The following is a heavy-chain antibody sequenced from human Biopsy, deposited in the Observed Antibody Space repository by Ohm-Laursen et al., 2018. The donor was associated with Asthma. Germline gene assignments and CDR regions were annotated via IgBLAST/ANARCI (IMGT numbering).Heavy chain of an antibody. Sequence: SSVKVSCKVHGDILSSFGIKWVRKAPGQGLEWMGGVIPIYGTTHTAQKFQGRVTITADESTSTAYMELTSLRKEDTAVYYCARGPELDVWGQGTTVTVSS. CDR3: ARGPELDV. V-gene: IGHV1-69*01. CDR2: VIPIYGTT. J-gene: IGHJ6*02. CDR1: GDILSSFG.